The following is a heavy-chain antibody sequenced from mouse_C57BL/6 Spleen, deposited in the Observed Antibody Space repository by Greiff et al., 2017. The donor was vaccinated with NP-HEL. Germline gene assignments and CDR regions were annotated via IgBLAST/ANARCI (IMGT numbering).Heavy chain of an antibody. Sequence: VQLQQSGPGLVQPSQSLSITCIVSGFSLTSYGVHWVRQSPGKGLEWLGVICSGGSTDYNAAFISRLSISKDNSTSHAFFKMNSLQADDTAIYYCARWLLWGYFDVWGTGTTVTVSS. J-gene: IGHJ1*03. V-gene: IGHV2-2*01. CDR2: ICSGGST. D-gene: IGHD2-3*01. CDR1: GFSLTSYG. CDR3: ARWLLWGYFDV.